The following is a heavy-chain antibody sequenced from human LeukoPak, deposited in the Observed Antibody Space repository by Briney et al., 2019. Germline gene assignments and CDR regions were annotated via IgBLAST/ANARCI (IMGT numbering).Heavy chain of an antibody. D-gene: IGHD4-23*01. J-gene: IGHJ4*02. CDR3: ARDRGGGNDY. V-gene: IGHV3-74*01. CDR2: LSSDGSTR. CDR1: GFTFSSYW. Sequence: GGSLRLSCAASGFTFSSYWMHWVRQAPGKGLVWVSHLSSDGSTRSYADSVKGRFTISRDNTNNTLYLQVTSLRAEDTAVYYCARDRGGGNDYWGQGTLVTVSS.